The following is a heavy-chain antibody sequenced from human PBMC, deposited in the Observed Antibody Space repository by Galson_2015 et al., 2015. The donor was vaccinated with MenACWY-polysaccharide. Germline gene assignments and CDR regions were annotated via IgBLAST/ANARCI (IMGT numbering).Heavy chain of an antibody. D-gene: IGHD1/OR15-1a*01. Sequence: SLRLSCAASGFTFSSNWMHWVRQAPGKGLVWVSLIKSDGSSTSYADSVKGQFTISRDNAKNTLHLQMNSLRVEDTALYYCARDGTGTVAGALDIWGQGTMVTVFS. J-gene: IGHJ3*02. CDR3: ARDGTGTVAGALDI. CDR2: IKSDGSST. V-gene: IGHV3-74*01. CDR1: GFTFSSNW.